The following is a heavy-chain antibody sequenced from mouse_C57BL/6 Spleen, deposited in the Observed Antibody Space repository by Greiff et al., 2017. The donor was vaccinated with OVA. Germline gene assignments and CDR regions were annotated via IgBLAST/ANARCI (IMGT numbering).Heavy chain of an antibody. CDR3: ARRGWLPNYAMDY. V-gene: IGHV1-52*01. CDR2: IDPSDSET. D-gene: IGHD2-2*01. J-gene: IGHJ4*01. Sequence: QVQLQQPGAELVRPGSSVKLSCKASGYTFTSYWMHWVKQRPIQGLEWIGNIDPSDSETHYNQKFKDKATLTVDKSSSTAYMQLSSLTSEDSAVYYCARRGWLPNYAMDYWGQGTSVTVSS. CDR1: GYTFTSYW.